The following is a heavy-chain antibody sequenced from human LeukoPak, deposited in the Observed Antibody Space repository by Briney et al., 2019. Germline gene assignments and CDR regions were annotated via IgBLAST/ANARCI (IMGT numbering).Heavy chain of an antibody. CDR2: ISPSGST. V-gene: IGHV4-4*02. CDR3: ARAPTNRVTEDY. J-gene: IGHJ4*02. CDR1: DVSIFRSNW. D-gene: IGHD1-14*01. Sequence: SGTLSLTCAVSDVSIFRSNWWSWVRQPPGKGLEWIGQISPSGSTNYSPSLKSRVTISVDKSKTQFSLRLTSVTAADTAIYYCARAPTNRVTEDYWGQGTLVTVSS.